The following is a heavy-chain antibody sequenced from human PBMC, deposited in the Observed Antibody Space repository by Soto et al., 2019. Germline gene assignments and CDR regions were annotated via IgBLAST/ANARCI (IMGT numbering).Heavy chain of an antibody. CDR2: IKQDGSEK. CDR3: ARRAAAGFDY. J-gene: IGHJ4*02. D-gene: IGHD6-13*01. Sequence: EVQLVESGGGLVQPGGSLRLSCAASGFTCSSYWMSWVRQAPGKGLEWVANIKQDGSEKYYGDSVKGRFTISRDNAKNSLYLQMNSLRSEDTAVYYCARRAAAGFDYWCQGTLVTVSS. V-gene: IGHV3-7*03. CDR1: GFTCSSYW.